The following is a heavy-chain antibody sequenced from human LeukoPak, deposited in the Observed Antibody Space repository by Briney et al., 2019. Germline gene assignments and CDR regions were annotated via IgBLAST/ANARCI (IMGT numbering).Heavy chain of an antibody. Sequence: KASETLSLTCTVSGGSISSGSYYWSWIRQPAGKGLEWIGRIYTSGSTNYNPCLRSRVTISVDTSKNQFSLKLSSVTAADTAVYYCARDRDWGQGTLVTVSS. CDR3: ARDRD. CDR1: GGSISSGSYY. J-gene: IGHJ4*02. V-gene: IGHV4-61*02. CDR2: IYTSGST.